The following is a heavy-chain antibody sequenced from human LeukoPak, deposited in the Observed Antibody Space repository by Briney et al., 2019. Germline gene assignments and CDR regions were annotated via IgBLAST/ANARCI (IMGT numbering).Heavy chain of an antibody. V-gene: IGHV3-30*18. Sequence: PGGSLRLSCAASGFTFSRYGMHWVRQAPGKGLEWVAVISYDGSNKYYAESVKGRFTISRDNSKNTMFLQMNSLKPEDTAVYYCAKDRSGGSDYGDYWGQGTLVTVPS. CDR1: GFTFSRYG. CDR2: ISYDGSNK. D-gene: IGHD3-16*01. CDR3: AKDRSGGSDYGDY. J-gene: IGHJ4*02.